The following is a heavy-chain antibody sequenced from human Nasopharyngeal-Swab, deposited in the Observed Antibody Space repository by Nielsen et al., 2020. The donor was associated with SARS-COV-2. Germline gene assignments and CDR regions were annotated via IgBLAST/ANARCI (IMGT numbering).Heavy chain of an antibody. J-gene: IGHJ6*03. Sequence: SETLSLTCAVYGGSFSGYYWSWIRQPPGKGLEWIGEINHSGSTNYNPSLKSRVTISVDTSKNQFSLKLSSVIAADTAVYYCARGIGTRLRFHRYYMDVWGKGTTVTVSS. CDR1: GGSFSGYY. D-gene: IGHD3-3*01. CDR2: INHSGST. V-gene: IGHV4-34*01. CDR3: ARGIGTRLRFHRYYMDV.